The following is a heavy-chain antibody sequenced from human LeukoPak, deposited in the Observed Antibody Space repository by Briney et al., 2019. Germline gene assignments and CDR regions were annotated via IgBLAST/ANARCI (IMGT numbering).Heavy chain of an antibody. CDR2: IYSGGST. D-gene: IGHD4-17*01. Sequence: GGSLRLSCAASGFTVSSNYMSWVRQAPGKGLEWVSVIYSGGSTYYADSVKGRFTISRDNSKNTLYLQVNNLRAEDTAVYYCARLGTTVTTFDYWGQGTLVTVSS. J-gene: IGHJ4*02. V-gene: IGHV3-66*01. CDR3: ARLGTTVTTFDY. CDR1: GFTVSSNY.